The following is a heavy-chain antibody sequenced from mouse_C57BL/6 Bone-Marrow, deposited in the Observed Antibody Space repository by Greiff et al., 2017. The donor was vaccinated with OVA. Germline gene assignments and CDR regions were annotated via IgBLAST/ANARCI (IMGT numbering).Heavy chain of an antibody. CDR1: GYTFTSYW. D-gene: IGHD1-1*01. Sequence: VQLQQSGTVLARPGASVKMSCKTSGYTFTSYWMHWVKQRPGQGLEWIGAIYPGNSDTSYNQKFKGKAKLTAVTSASTAYMELSSLTNEDSAVDYCTTYYGSSPMDYWGQGTSVTVSS. CDR2: IYPGNSDT. V-gene: IGHV1-5*01. CDR3: TTYYGSSPMDY. J-gene: IGHJ4*01.